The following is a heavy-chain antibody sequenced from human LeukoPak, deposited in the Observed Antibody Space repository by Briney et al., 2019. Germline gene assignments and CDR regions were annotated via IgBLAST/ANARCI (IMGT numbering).Heavy chain of an antibody. J-gene: IGHJ4*02. CDR3: AREGPSGSSAYEY. Sequence: GGSLRLSCAASGFTFSRYWMSWVRQAPGKGLEWVANIKQDGSEKYYVDSVKGRFTISRDNAKNSLYLQMNSLRAEDTAVYYCAREGPSGSSAYEYWGQGTLVTVSS. CDR2: IKQDGSEK. CDR1: GFTFSRYW. V-gene: IGHV3-7*01. D-gene: IGHD1-26*01.